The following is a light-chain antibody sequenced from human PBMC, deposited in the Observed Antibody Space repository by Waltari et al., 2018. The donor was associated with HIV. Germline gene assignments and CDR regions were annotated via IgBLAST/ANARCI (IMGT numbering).Light chain of an antibody. V-gene: IGKV3-15*01. CDR2: GAS. J-gene: IGKJ1*01. Sequence: EVVMAQSPATLSVSPGERATLSCRASQSLSSNLAWYHQRPGQAPRLLLYGASTRATGIPARFSGGESGTEFTLTISSLQSEDFGVYYCQQYNNWPRTFGQGTKVEIQ. CDR3: QQYNNWPRT. CDR1: QSLSSN.